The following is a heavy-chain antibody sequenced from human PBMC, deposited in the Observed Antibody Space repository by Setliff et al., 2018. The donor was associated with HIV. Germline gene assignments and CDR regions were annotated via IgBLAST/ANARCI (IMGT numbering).Heavy chain of an antibody. CDR1: GFTFSSYG. Sequence: GGSLRLSCAASGFTFSSYGMHWVRQAPGKGLEWVAVIWYDGSNKYYADSVKGRFTISRDNSKNTLYLQMNSLRAEDTAVYYCARDQGNYVPLGYYYGMDVWGQGTTVTVSS. V-gene: IGHV3-33*01. J-gene: IGHJ6*02. CDR2: IWYDGSNK. CDR3: ARDQGNYVPLGYYYGMDV. D-gene: IGHD1-7*01.